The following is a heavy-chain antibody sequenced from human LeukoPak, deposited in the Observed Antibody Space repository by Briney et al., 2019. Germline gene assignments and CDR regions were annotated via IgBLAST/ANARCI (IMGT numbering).Heavy chain of an antibody. CDR2: ISSGSSYI. CDR3: AATYYYDGSGDY. D-gene: IGHD3-22*01. CDR1: GFTFSSYT. J-gene: IGHJ4*02. Sequence: GGSLRLSCAASGFTFSSYTMNWVRQTPGKGLEWVSYISSGSSYIHYADSVKGRFTISRDNAKNSLYLLMNSLRTEDTAVYYCAATYYYDGSGDYWGQGTLVTVSS. V-gene: IGHV3-21*01.